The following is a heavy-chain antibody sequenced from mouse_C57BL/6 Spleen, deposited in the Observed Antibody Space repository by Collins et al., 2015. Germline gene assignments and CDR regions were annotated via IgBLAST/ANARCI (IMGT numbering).Heavy chain of an antibody. V-gene: IGHV1-85*01. J-gene: IGHJ4*01. D-gene: IGHD1-1*01. CDR3: ANYYGSSYGYYAMDY. CDR1: GYTFTSYD. Sequence: QVQLQQSGPELVKPGASVKLSRKASGYTFTSYDINWVKQRPGQGLEWIGWIYPRDGSTKYNEKFKGKATLTVDTSSSTAYMELHSLTSEDSAVYFCANYYGSSYGYYAMDYWGQGTSVTVSS. CDR2: IYPRDGST.